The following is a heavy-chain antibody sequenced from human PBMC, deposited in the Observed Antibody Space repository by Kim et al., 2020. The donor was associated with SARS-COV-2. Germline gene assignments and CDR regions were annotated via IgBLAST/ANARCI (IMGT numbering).Heavy chain of an antibody. CDR3: ARARYFDWLLGRTADNYFDP. V-gene: IGHV4-34*01. CDR1: GENFRAYY. J-gene: IGHJ5*02. CDR2: TNHRGTT. Sequence: SETLSLTCAVYGENFRAYYWSWVRQPPGKGLEWIGETNHRGTTNYNPSLKRRVTISVDTSKSQFSLKLRSVTAADTAVYYCARARYFDWLLGRTADNYFDPGRQGTLVTVSS. D-gene: IGHD3-9*01.